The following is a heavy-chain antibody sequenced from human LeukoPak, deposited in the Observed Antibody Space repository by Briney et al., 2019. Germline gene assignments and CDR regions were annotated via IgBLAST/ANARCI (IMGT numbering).Heavy chain of an antibody. CDR3: AKDGEMATIMES. Sequence: PGGSLRLSCAASGFTFSSYGMHWVRQAPGKGLEWVAFIRYDGSNKYYADSVKGRFTISRDNSKNTLYLQVNSLRAEDTAVYYCAKDGEMATIMESWGQGTLVTVSS. J-gene: IGHJ5*02. CDR2: IRYDGSNK. D-gene: IGHD5-24*01. CDR1: GFTFSSYG. V-gene: IGHV3-30*02.